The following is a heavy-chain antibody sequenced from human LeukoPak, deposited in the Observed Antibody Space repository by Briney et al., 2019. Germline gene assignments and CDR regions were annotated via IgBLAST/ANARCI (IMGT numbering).Heavy chain of an antibody. CDR2: ISAYNGNT. Sequence: ASVKVSCKASGYTFTSYGISWVRQAPGQGLEWMGWISAYNGNTNYAQKLQGRVTMTTDTSTSTAYMELRSLRSDDTAVYYCARSGYSYGFSGHYYYYYYMDVWGKGTTVTVSS. J-gene: IGHJ6*03. D-gene: IGHD5-18*01. CDR1: GYTFTSYG. V-gene: IGHV1-18*01. CDR3: ARSGYSYGFSGHYYYYYYMDV.